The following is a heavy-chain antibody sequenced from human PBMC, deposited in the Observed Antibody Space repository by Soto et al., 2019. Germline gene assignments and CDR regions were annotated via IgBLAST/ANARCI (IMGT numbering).Heavy chain of an antibody. Sequence: PGESLKISCKGSGYSFTSYWIGWVRQMPGKGLEWMGIIYPGDSDTRYSPSFQGQVTISADKSISTAYLQWSSLKASDTAMYYCARGVKPYYYYYGMDVWGQGTTVTVSS. CDR3: ARGVKPYYYYYGMDV. CDR2: IYPGDSDT. V-gene: IGHV5-51*01. CDR1: GYSFTSYW. J-gene: IGHJ6*02.